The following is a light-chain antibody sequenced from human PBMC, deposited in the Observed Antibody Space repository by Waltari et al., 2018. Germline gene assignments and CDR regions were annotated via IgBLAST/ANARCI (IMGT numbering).Light chain of an antibody. J-gene: IGLJ2*01. CDR2: DVS. CDR3: CSYAGSYTFVV. CDR1: RSTVCGYNY. V-gene: IGLV2-11*01. Sequence: QSALTQPRSVSGSPGPSVTISCTAPRSTVCGYNYVPWYQQPPGKAPNLLIYDVSKRPSGVPDRFSGSKSGNTASLTISGLQAEDEADYYCCSYAGSYTFVVFGGGTKLTVL.